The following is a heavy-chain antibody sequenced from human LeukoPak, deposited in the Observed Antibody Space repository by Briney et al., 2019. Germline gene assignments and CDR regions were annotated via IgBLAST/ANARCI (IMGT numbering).Heavy chain of an antibody. CDR2: IIFILGIA. Sequence: ASVEVCCNAAGGTFSSYAISWVRQAPGQGLEWWGRIIFILGIATYAQQFQGRVTITADKSTSTAYMELSSLRPEDTASYYCARPRVATRSHYYYYGMDVWGQGTTVTVSS. CDR1: GGTFSSYA. V-gene: IGHV1-69*04. CDR3: ARPRVATRSHYYYYGMDV. J-gene: IGHJ6*02. D-gene: IGHD5-12*01.